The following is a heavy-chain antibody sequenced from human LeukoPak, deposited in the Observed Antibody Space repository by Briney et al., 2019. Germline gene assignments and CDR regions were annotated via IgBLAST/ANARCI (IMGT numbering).Heavy chain of an antibody. Sequence: QPGGSLRLSCAASGFTFSSYWMHWVRQAPGKGLVWVSRINTDGRSTSYADSVKGRFTISRDNAKNTLYLQMNSLRAEDTAVYYCARVGSSSWYVDYWGQGTLVTVSS. CDR1: GFTFSSYW. V-gene: IGHV3-74*01. CDR2: INTDGRST. J-gene: IGHJ4*02. CDR3: ARVGSSSWYVDY. D-gene: IGHD6-13*01.